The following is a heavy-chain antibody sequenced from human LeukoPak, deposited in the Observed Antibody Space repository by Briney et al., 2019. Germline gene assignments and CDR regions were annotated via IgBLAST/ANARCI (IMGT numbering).Heavy chain of an antibody. D-gene: IGHD3-10*01. Sequence: GSLRLSCAASGFTFSSYEMNWIRQPAGKGLEWIGRIYTSGSTNYNPSLKSRVTISVDTSKNQFSLKLSSVTAADTAVYYCARVNSYGSGSYYNRYYYYYMDVWGKGTTVTISS. CDR1: GFTFSSYE. CDR2: IYTSGST. V-gene: IGHV4-4*07. J-gene: IGHJ6*03. CDR3: ARVNSYGSGSYYNRYYYYYMDV.